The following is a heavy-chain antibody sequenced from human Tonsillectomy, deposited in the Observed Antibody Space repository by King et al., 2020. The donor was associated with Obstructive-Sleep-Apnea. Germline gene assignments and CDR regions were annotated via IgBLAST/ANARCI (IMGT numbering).Heavy chain of an antibody. CDR2: ISSSSRYT. Sequence: VQLVESGGGLVKPGGSLRLSCAASGFTFSDYYMSWIRQAPGKGLEWVSYISSSSRYTNYADSVKGRFTISRDNAKNSLYLQKNSLRAEDTAVYYCARDQRNYYDSSGYPSPLDIWGQGTMVTVSS. D-gene: IGHD3-22*01. V-gene: IGHV3-11*06. CDR1: GFTFSDYY. J-gene: IGHJ3*02. CDR3: ARDQRNYYDSSGYPSPLDI.